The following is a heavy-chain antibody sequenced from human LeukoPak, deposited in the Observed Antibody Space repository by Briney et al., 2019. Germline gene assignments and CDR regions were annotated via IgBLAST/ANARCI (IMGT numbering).Heavy chain of an antibody. J-gene: IGHJ6*02. CDR3: ARVPDCTNGVCYSQYYYYGMDV. Sequence: GASVKVSCKASGGTFSSYAISWVRQAPGQGLEWMGRIIPIFGIANYAQKFQGRVTITAEKSTSTAYMELSSLRSEDTAVYYCARVPDCTNGVCYSQYYYYGMDVWGQGTTVTVSS. CDR1: GGTFSSYA. D-gene: IGHD2-8*01. CDR2: IIPIFGIA. V-gene: IGHV1-69*04.